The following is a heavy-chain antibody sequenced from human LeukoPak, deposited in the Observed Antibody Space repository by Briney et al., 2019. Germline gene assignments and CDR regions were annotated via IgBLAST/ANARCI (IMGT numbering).Heavy chain of an antibody. Sequence: PSQTLSLTCAVSGGSISSGGYSWSWIRQPPGKGLEWIGYIYHSGSTYYNPSLKSRVTISVDRSKNQFSLKLSSVTAADTAVYYCAGYYSNYGIYGMDVWGQGTTVTVSS. V-gene: IGHV4-30-2*01. CDR2: IYHSGST. CDR3: AGYYSNYGIYGMDV. D-gene: IGHD4-11*01. CDR1: GGSISSGGYS. J-gene: IGHJ6*02.